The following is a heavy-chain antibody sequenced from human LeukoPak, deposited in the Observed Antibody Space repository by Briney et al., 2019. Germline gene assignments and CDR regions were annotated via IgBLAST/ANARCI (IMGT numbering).Heavy chain of an antibody. V-gene: IGHV1-8*01. CDR2: MNPNSGNT. D-gene: IGHD6-19*01. CDR3: ARASIAVAGTGFDY. Sequence: GASVKVSCKASGYTFTSYDINWVRQATGQGLEWMGWMNPNSGNTCYAQKFQGRVTMTRNTSISTAYMELSSLRSEDTAVYYCARASIAVAGTGFDYWGQGTLVTVSS. J-gene: IGHJ4*02. CDR1: GYTFTSYD.